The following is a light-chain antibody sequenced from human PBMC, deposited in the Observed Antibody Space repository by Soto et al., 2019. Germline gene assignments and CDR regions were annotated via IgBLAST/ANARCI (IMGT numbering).Light chain of an antibody. CDR3: QQSYSTPPLT. Sequence: EIVMTQSPATLSVSPGERATLSCRASQSVGSKLAWYQQKPGQAPRLLIYGASTRATGIPARFSGSGSGTEFTLTISSLQSEDFATYYCQQSYSTPPLTFGGGTKVEIK. V-gene: IGKV3-15*01. CDR1: QSVGSK. J-gene: IGKJ4*01. CDR2: GAS.